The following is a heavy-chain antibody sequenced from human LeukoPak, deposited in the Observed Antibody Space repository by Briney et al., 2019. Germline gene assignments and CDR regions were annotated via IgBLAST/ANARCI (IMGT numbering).Heavy chain of an antibody. CDR2: INHSGST. D-gene: IGHD6-19*01. V-gene: IGHV4-34*01. CDR1: GGSLSGYY. J-gene: IGHJ4*02. CDR3: ARVPIAVAGTFFDY. Sequence: KTSETLSLTCAVYGGSLSGYYWSWIRQPPGKGLGWIGEINHSGSTNYNPSLKSRVTISVDTSKNQFSLKLSSVTAADTAVYYCARVPIAVAGTFFDYWGQGTLVTVSS.